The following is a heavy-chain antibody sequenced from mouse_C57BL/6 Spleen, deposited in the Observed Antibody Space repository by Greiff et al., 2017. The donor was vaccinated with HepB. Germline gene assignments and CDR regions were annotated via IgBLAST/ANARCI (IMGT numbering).Heavy chain of an antibody. J-gene: IGHJ1*03. CDR3: ARQHYGSPYWYFDV. CDR2: ISNGGGST. V-gene: IGHV5-12*01. Sequence: DVKLVESGGGLVQPGGSLKLSCAASGFTFSDYYMYWVRQTPEKRLEWVAYISNGGGSTYYPDTVKGRFTISRDNAKNTLYLQMSRLKSEDTAMYYCARQHYGSPYWYFDVWGTGTTVTVSS. CDR1: GFTFSDYY. D-gene: IGHD1-1*01.